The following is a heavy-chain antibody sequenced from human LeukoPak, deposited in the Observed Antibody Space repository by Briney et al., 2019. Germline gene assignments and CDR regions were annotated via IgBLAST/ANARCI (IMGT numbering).Heavy chain of an antibody. CDR3: ARRDGYNLGY. CDR2: INHSGST. J-gene: IGHJ4*02. D-gene: IGHD5-12*01. V-gene: IGHV4-34*01. Sequence: SETLSLTCAVYGGSFSGYYWSLIRQPPGKGLEWIGEINHSGSTNYNPSLKSRVTISVDTSKNQFSLKLSSVTAADTAVYYCARRDGYNLGYWGQGTLVTVSS. CDR1: GGSFSGYY.